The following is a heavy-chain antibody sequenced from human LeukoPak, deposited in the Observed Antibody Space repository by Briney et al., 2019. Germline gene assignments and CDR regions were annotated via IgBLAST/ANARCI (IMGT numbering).Heavy chain of an antibody. D-gene: IGHD2-2*01. V-gene: IGHV4-30-2*05. CDR2: IYYSGST. J-gene: IGHJ4*02. Sequence: SETLSLTCAVSGGSISSGGYSWSWIRQPPGKGLEWIGYIYYSGSTYYNPSLKSRVTISVDTSKNQFSLKLSSVTAADTAVYYCARVVPAARFDYWGQGTLVTVSS. CDR1: GGSISSGGYS. CDR3: ARVVPAARFDY.